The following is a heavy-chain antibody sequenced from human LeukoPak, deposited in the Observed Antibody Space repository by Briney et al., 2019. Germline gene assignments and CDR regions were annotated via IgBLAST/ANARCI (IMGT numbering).Heavy chain of an antibody. V-gene: IGHV3-15*01. CDR1: GFTFSSYA. D-gene: IGHD6-13*01. J-gene: IGHJ4*02. CDR3: TRRSSAAGRQYFDY. CDR2: IKSETDGGTT. Sequence: GGSLRLSCAASGFTFSSYAMSWVRQAPGKGLEWVGRIKSETDGGTTDYAAPVKGTFTISRDDSENTLYLQMNSLKTEDTAVYYCTRRSSAAGRQYFDYWGQGTLVTVSS.